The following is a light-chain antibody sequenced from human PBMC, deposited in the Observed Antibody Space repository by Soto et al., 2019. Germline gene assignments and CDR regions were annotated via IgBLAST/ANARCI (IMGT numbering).Light chain of an antibody. J-gene: IGLJ1*01. CDR3: HAWDINTYV. Sequence: SYDLTQPPSVSVSPGQTASIPCSGDKLGEKFVCWYQQKAGQSPVLVIYQDTKRPSGIPERFSGSNSGNTATLTISGTQGMDEADYYCHAWDINTYVFGTGTKLTVL. V-gene: IGLV3-1*01. CDR1: KLGEKF. CDR2: QDT.